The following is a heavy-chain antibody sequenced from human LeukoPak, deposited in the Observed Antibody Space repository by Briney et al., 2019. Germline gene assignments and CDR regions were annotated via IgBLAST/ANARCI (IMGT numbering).Heavy chain of an antibody. CDR1: GFTFSDYY. J-gene: IGHJ4*02. CDR3: VRLVAMPYPYFDY. D-gene: IGHD2-21*01. CDR2: ISSSSSYT. V-gene: IGHV3-11*06. Sequence: GGSLRLSCAASGFTFSDYYMSWIRQAPGKGLEWVSYISSSSSYTNYADSVKGRFTISRDNAKNTLYLEMNSLRAEDTAVYYCVRLVAMPYPYFDYWGQGTLVTVSS.